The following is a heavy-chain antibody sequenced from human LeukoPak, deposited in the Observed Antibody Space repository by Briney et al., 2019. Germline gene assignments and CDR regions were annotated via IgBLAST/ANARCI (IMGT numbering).Heavy chain of an antibody. D-gene: IGHD5-12*01. V-gene: IGHV4-59*01. CDR1: GGSFSSYY. CDR3: ARARPKYSGYHYWFDP. Sequence: SETLSLTCTVSGGSFSSYYWSWIRQPPGKGLEWIGDIYYSGSTNYNPSHKSRVTISVDTSKNQFSLKLSSVTAADTAVYYCARARPKYSGYHYWFDPWGQGTLVTVSS. J-gene: IGHJ5*02. CDR2: IYYSGST.